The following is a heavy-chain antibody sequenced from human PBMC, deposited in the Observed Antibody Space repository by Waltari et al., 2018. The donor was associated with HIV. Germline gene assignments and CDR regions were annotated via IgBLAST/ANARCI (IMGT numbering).Heavy chain of an antibody. V-gene: IGHV3-30*03. CDR2: IANDGNTR. J-gene: IGHJ6*02. Sequence: VQLLQSGGGVGQPGGSLRLSCTASRLTFNNYNNFKTYNVHWVRRTAGQGLEWVAVIANDGNTRYTAESVKGRFTVSRDNSKHTLYLEMNNLRIDDTAQYYCARRSLLGLDVWGQGTTVIVSS. D-gene: IGHD3-10*01. CDR1: RLTFNNYN. CDR3: ARRSLLGLDV.